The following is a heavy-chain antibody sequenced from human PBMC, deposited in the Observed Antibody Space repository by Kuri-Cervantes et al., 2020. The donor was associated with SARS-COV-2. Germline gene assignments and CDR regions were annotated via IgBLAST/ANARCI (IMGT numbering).Heavy chain of an antibody. D-gene: IGHD4-17*01. CDR2: IYTSGST. CDR1: GGSISSYY. CDR3: ARSDYGDYVLDY. V-gene: IGHV4-4*07. J-gene: IGHJ4*02. Sequence: GSLRLSCTVSGGSISSYYWSWIRQPAGKGLEWIGRIYTSGSTNYNPSLKSRVTMSVDTSKNQFSLKLSSVTAADTAVYYCARSDYGDYVLDYWGQGTLVTVSS.